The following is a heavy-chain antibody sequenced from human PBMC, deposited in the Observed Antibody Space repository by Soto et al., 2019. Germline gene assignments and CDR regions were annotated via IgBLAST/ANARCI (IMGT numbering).Heavy chain of an antibody. J-gene: IGHJ3*02. D-gene: IGHD2-2*02. CDR2: IYYSGST. CDR3: ARGPIHQYAFDI. Sequence: QVQLQESGPGLVKPSETLSLTCTVSGGSISSYYWSWIRQPPGKGLEWIGYIYYSGSTNYNPSLESPVTISVDTSKNQFSRKLSSVTAADTAVYYCARGPIHQYAFDIWGQGTMVTVSS. CDR1: GGSISSYY. V-gene: IGHV4-59*01.